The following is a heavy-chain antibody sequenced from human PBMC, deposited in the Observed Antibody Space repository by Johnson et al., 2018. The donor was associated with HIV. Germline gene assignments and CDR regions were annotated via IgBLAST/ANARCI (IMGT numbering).Heavy chain of an antibody. D-gene: IGHD6-6*01. V-gene: IGHV3-30*02. J-gene: IGHJ3*02. CDR1: GFTFSSYG. Sequence: VQLVESGGGVVQPGGSLRLSCAASGFTFSSYGMHWVRQAPGKGLEWVAFIRDDGSNKYYADSVKGRFTISRDNSKNTLYLQMNSLRAEDTAVYYCERAEAPYSTSRAFDIWGQGTMVTVSS. CDR3: ERAEAPYSTSRAFDI. CDR2: IRDDGSNK.